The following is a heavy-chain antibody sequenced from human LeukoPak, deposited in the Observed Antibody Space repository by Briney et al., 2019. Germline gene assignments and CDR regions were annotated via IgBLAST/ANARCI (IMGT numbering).Heavy chain of an antibody. D-gene: IGHD3-3*01. V-gene: IGHV3-21*01. CDR3: AREGVPSAGSVYYGMDV. CDR2: LSSSSSYI. Sequence: KSGGSLSLSCAASGFTFSSYRMNWVRQAPGKGLEWVSFLSSSSSYIYYTDSVKGRFTISRDNAKNSLYLQMNSLRAEDSAVYYCAREGVPSAGSVYYGMDVWGQGTTVTVSS. J-gene: IGHJ6*02. CDR1: GFTFSSYR.